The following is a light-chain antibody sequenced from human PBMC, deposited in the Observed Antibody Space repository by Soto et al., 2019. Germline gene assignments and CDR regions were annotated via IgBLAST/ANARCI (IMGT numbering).Light chain of an antibody. CDR1: QDISTW. CDR3: PQTNRFPRT. CDR2: AAS. V-gene: IGKV1-12*01. Sequence: DIQMTQSPSSVSASVGDRVTITCRASQDISTWLAWYQQKPGKAPKFLIYAASSLQRGVPSRFSGSASGTDFTLTISSLQPEDFATYYCPQTNRFPRTFGQGTKVEMK. J-gene: IGKJ1*01.